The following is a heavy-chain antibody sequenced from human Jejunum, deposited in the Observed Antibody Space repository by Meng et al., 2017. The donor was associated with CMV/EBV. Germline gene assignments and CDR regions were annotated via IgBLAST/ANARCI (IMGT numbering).Heavy chain of an antibody. CDR2: IYTSGSN. D-gene: IGHD3-22*01. V-gene: IGHV4-4*07. CDR3: ARDLSEYYADRSGYRHCDI. Sequence: QVQLQESGPGLVKPSETLSRTCTVSGVSISGYYWNWIRQPAGKGLEWIGRIYTSGSNNYNPSLKSRVSMSVDTSKNQFSLNLNSVTAADTAVYFCARDLSEYYADRSGYRHCDIWRRGTLVTVSS. J-gene: IGHJ2*01. CDR1: GVSISGYY.